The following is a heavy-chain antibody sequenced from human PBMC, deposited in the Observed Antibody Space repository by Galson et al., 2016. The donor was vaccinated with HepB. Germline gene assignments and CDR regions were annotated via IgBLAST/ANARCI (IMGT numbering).Heavy chain of an antibody. Sequence: SVKVSCKASGYTFTGYGISWVRRAPGQGLEWMGWISAVNGNARYAQRFQDRVTMTIDTSTSTAFMELRSLRSDDTAVYYCARYRAATAYSDYWGQGTLVTVSS. D-gene: IGHD6-25*01. CDR1: GYTFTGYG. CDR2: ISAVNGNA. V-gene: IGHV1-18*01. CDR3: ARYRAATAYSDY. J-gene: IGHJ4*02.